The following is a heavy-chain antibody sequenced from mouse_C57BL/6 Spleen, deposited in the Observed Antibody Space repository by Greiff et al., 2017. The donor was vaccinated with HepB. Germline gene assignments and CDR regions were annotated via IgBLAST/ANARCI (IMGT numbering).Heavy chain of an antibody. J-gene: IGHJ2*01. V-gene: IGHV1-82*01. CDR3: ARPYYGSGYFDY. CDR1: GYAFSSSW. D-gene: IGHD1-2*01. CDR2: IYPGDGDT. Sequence: VQLQQSGPELVKPGASVKISCKASGYAFSSSWMNWVKQRPGKGLEWIGRIYPGDGDTNYNGKFKGKATLTADKSSSTAYMQLSSLTSEDSAVYFCARPYYGSGYFDYWGQGTTLTVSS.